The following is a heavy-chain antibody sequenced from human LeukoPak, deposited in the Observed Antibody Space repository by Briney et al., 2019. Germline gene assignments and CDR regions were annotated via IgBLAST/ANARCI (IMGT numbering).Heavy chain of an antibody. CDR3: ARDYCSSTSCLFDY. CDR2: INPNSGDT. V-gene: IGHV1-2*06. CDR1: GYTFTGYH. D-gene: IGHD2-2*01. Sequence: GASVKVSCKASGYTFTGYHMHWVRQAPGQGLEWMGRINPNSGDTNKAQKFQGRVTMTRDTSISTAYMDLSRLTSDDTAVYYCARDYCSSTSCLFDYWGQGTLVTVSS. J-gene: IGHJ4*02.